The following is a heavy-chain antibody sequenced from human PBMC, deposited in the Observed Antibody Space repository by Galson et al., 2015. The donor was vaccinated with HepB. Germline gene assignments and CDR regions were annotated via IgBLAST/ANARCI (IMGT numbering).Heavy chain of an antibody. CDR1: GYTFTGYY. D-gene: IGHD2-15*01. J-gene: IGHJ5*02. V-gene: IGHV1-2*02. Sequence: SVKVSCKASGYTFTGYYMHWVRQAPGQGLEWMGWINPNSGGTNYAQKFQGRVTMTRDTSISTAYMELSRLRSDDTAVYYCARDDCSGGSCPYNWFGPWGQGTLVTVSS. CDR2: INPNSGGT. CDR3: ARDDCSGGSCPYNWFGP.